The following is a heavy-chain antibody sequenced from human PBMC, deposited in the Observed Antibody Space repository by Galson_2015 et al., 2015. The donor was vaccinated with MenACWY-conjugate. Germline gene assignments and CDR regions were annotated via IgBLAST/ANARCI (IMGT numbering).Heavy chain of an antibody. J-gene: IGHJ4*02. D-gene: IGHD6-19*01. CDR3: ARFLPLAVAGLGDGDY. CDR1: GYTFTSYG. V-gene: IGHV1-18*01. CDR2: ISAYNGNT. Sequence: SVKVSCKASGYTFTSYGISWVRQAPGQGLEWMGWISAYNGNTNYAQKLQGRVTMTTDTSTSTAYMELRSLRSDDTAVYYCARFLPLAVAGLGDGDYWGQGTLVTVSS.